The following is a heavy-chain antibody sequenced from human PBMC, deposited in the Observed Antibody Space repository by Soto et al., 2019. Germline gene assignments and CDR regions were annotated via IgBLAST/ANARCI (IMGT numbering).Heavy chain of an antibody. V-gene: IGHV4-4*02. CDR1: GDSISSRNW. CDR2: IHHSGST. CDR3: ARRKLEMMYVGWFDP. D-gene: IGHD2-8*01. Sequence: QVQLQESGPGLVKPSETLSLTCAVSGDSISSRNWWSWVRQTPGKGLEYIGDIHHSGSTNYNPSLKSRVTMSVDKSKNQFSLNLHSVTAADTAIYYCARRKLEMMYVGWFDPWGQGTLVTVSS. J-gene: IGHJ5*02.